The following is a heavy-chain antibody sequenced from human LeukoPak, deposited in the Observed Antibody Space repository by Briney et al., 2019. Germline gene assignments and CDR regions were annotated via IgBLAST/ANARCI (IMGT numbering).Heavy chain of an antibody. CDR3: ARDRIAAAVLDH. CDR1: GYTFTSYY. Sequence: ASVKVSCKASGYTFTSYYMHWVRQAPGQGPEWIGIINASGGDTHYAQKFQGRVTITADESTSTAYMELSSLRSEDTAVYFCARDRIAAAVLDHWGQGTLVTVSS. J-gene: IGHJ4*02. CDR2: INASGGDT. V-gene: IGHV1-46*01. D-gene: IGHD6-13*01.